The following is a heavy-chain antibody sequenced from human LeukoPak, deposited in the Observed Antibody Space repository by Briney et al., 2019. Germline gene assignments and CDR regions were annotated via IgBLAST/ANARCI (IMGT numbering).Heavy chain of an antibody. V-gene: IGHV4-61*02. CDR2: IYMSGST. CDR3: ARVVWGGDFHYSLDV. D-gene: IGHD7-27*01. Sequence: PSQTLSLTCTVSGGSIRSGTDYWSWIRQTAGKGLEWIGRIYMSGSTDYNPSFKSRVTMSVDTSKNQVSLKLRSVTAADTAVYYCARVVWGGDFHYSLDVWGKGTTVIVSS. CDR1: GGSIRSGTDY. J-gene: IGHJ6*03.